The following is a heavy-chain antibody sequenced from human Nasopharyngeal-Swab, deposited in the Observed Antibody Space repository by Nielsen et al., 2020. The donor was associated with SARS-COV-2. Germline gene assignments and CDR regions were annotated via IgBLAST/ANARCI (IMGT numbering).Heavy chain of an antibody. CDR1: GFTFSSYA. CDR3: AREEAYDGGNDYSYYYYGMDV. D-gene: IGHD2-21*02. V-gene: IGHV3-30*02. CDR2: IRYDGSDY. Sequence: GASLKISCAASGFTFSSYAMNWVRQAPGKGLEWVAFIRYDGSDYYYADSVKGRFTISRDNAKNSLYLQMNSLRAEDTALYYCAREEAYDGGNDYSYYYYGMDVWGQGTTVTVSS. J-gene: IGHJ6*02.